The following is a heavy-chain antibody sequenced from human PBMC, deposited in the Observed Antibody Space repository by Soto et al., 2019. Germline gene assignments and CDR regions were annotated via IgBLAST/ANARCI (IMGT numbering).Heavy chain of an antibody. D-gene: IGHD3-22*01. CDR3: ARTTYYYDSSGYHKVNWFDP. V-gene: IGHV4-59*01. J-gene: IGHJ5*02. CDR2: IYYSGST. Sequence: PSETLSLTCTVSGGSISSYYWSWIRQPPGKGLEWIGYIYYSGSTNYNPSLKSRVTISVGTSKNQFSLKLSSVTAADTAVYYCARTTYYYDSSGYHKVNWFDPWGQGTLVTVSS. CDR1: GGSISSYY.